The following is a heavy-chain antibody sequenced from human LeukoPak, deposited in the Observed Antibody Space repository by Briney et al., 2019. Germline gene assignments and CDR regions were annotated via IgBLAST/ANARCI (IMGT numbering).Heavy chain of an antibody. Sequence: SVKVSCKASGGTFSSYAISWVRQAPGQGLEWMGRIIPILGIANYAQKFQGRVTITADKSTSTAYVELSSLRSEDTAVYYCAREVGATTHMDYWGQGTLVTVSS. CDR1: GGTFSSYA. CDR3: AREVGATTHMDY. J-gene: IGHJ4*02. CDR2: IIPILGIA. D-gene: IGHD1-26*01. V-gene: IGHV1-69*04.